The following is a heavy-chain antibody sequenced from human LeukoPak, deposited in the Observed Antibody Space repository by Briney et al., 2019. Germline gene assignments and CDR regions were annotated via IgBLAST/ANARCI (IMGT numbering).Heavy chain of an antibody. CDR1: GGSISSGGYY. J-gene: IGHJ4*02. D-gene: IGHD4-17*01. CDR3: ARSGTVTTWNY. Sequence: SQTLSLTCTVSGGSISSGGYYWSWIRQHPGKGLELIGCIYYSGTTYYHPSLTSRVAISVDTSKNQFSLKLSSVTAADTAVYYCARSGTVTTWNYWGQGTLVTVSS. CDR2: IYYSGTT. V-gene: IGHV4-31*03.